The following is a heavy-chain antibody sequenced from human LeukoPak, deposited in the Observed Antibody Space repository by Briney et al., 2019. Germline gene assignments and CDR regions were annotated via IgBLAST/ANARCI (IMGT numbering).Heavy chain of an antibody. V-gene: IGHV3-7*01. Sequence: PGGSLRLSCAASGFTFSSYWMSWVRQAPGKGLEWVANIKQDGSEKYYVDSVKGRFTISRDNAKNSLYLQMNSLRAEDTAVYYCARESRGSGYSNFDYWGQGTLVTVSS. J-gene: IGHJ4*02. CDR3: ARESRGSGYSNFDY. D-gene: IGHD3-22*01. CDR1: GFTFSSYW. CDR2: IKQDGSEK.